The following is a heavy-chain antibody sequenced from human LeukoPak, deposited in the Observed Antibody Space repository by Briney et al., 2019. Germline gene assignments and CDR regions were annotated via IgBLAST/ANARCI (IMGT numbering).Heavy chain of an antibody. Sequence: ASETLSLTCTVSGGSISSGDYYWSWIRQPPGKGLEWIGYIYYSGSTYYNPSLKSRVTISVDTSKNQFSLKLSSVTAADTAVYYCARGDCSSTSCPFDYWGQGTLVTVSS. CDR1: GGSISSGDYY. V-gene: IGHV4-30-4*01. J-gene: IGHJ4*02. D-gene: IGHD2-2*01. CDR2: IYYSGST. CDR3: ARGDCSSTSCPFDY.